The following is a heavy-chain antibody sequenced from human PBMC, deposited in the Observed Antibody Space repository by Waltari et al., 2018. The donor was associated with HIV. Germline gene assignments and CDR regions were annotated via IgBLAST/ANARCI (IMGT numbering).Heavy chain of an antibody. J-gene: IGHJ4*02. CDR2: IYYSGST. CDR1: GGSISSYY. CDR3: ARAVVGATSPFDY. D-gene: IGHD1-26*01. V-gene: IGHV4-59*01. Sequence: QVQLQESGPGLVKPSETLSLTCTVSGGSISSYYWSWIRQPPGKGLGWIGYIYYSGSTNYNPSLKSRVTISVDTSKNQFSLKLSSVTAADTAVYYCARAVVGATSPFDYWGQGTLVTVSS.